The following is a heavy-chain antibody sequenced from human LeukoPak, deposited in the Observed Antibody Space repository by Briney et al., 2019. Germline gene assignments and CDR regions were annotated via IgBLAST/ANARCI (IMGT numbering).Heavy chain of an antibody. CDR1: GGSFSGYY. D-gene: IGHD2/OR15-2a*01. Sequence: SETLSLTCAVYGGSFSGYYWSWICQPPGKGLEWIGEINHSGSTNYNPSLKSRVTISVDTSKNQFSLKLSSVTAADTAVYYCARFSMAHWFDPWGQGTLVTVSS. V-gene: IGHV4-34*01. J-gene: IGHJ5*02. CDR2: INHSGST. CDR3: ARFSMAHWFDP.